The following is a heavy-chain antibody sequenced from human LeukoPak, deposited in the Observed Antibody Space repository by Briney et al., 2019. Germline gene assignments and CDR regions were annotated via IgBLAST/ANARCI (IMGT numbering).Heavy chain of an antibody. J-gene: IGHJ4*02. CDR2: IYYSGST. CDR1: GGSISSSSYY. V-gene: IGHV4-39*07. CDR3: ARDFRYSYGYEYYFDY. Sequence: SETLSLTCTVSGGSISSSSYYWGWIRQPPGKGLEWIGSIYYSGSTYYNPSLKSRVTISVDTSKNQFSLKLSSVTAADTAVYYCARDFRYSYGYEYYFDYWGQGTLVTVSS. D-gene: IGHD5-18*01.